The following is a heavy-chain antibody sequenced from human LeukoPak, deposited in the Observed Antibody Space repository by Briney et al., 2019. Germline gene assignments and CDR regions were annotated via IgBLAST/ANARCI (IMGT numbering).Heavy chain of an antibody. CDR1: GYTLTEIS. D-gene: IGHD3-10*01. V-gene: IGHV1-24*01. J-gene: IGHJ4*02. Sequence: ASVKVSCKVSGYTLTEISMYWVRQAPGKGLEWMGGFDPEDGETIYAQKFQGRVTMTEDTSTDTAYMELSSLRSEDTAVYYCATRGDDYYGSGSWYFDYWGQGTLVTVSS. CDR3: ATRGDDYYGSGSWYFDY. CDR2: FDPEDGET.